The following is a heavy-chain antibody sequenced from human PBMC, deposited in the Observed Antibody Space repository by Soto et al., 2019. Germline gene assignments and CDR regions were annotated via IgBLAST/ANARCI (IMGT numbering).Heavy chain of an antibody. D-gene: IGHD3-10*01. CDR2: IYYSGST. CDR3: ARLREDGYNYYYGMDV. CDR1: GGSISSYY. J-gene: IGHJ6*02. Sequence: SETLSLTCTVSGGSISSYYWSWIRQPPGKGLEWIGYIYYSGSTNYNPSLKSRVTISVDTSKNQFSLELSSVTAADTAVYYCARLREDGYNYYYGMDVWGQGTTVTVSS. V-gene: IGHV4-59*08.